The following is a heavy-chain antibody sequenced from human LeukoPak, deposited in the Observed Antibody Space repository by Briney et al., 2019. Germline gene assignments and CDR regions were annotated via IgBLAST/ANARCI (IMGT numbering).Heavy chain of an antibody. J-gene: IGHJ4*02. CDR1: GFTFSSYA. CDR2: ISGSGDNT. V-gene: IGHV3-23*01. CDR3: AKWKYSNSGIDDY. Sequence: GRSLRLSCAASGFTFSSYAMSWVRQVPGKGLEWVSVISGSGDNTYYADSVKGRFTISRDNSKNMLYLQMNSLRAEDTAVYYCAKWKYSNSGIDDYWGQGTLVTVSS. D-gene: IGHD6-6*01.